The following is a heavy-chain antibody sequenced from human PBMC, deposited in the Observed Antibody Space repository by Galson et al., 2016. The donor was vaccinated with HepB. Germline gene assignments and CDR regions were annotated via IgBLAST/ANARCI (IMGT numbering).Heavy chain of an antibody. Sequence: SVKVSCKASGGTLSSSGINWVRQAPGQGLEWMGGFIPIFGTPNYAQKFQGRVAITADKSTSTAYMELSSLRSEDTAVYYCAREGVLSYAVDVWGQGTTVTVSS. CDR2: FIPIFGTP. J-gene: IGHJ6*02. D-gene: IGHD2-8*01. V-gene: IGHV1-69*06. CDR1: GGTLSSSG. CDR3: AREGVLSYAVDV.